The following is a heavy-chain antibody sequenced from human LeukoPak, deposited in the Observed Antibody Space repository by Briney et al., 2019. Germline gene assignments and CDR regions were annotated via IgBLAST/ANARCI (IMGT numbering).Heavy chain of an antibody. Sequence: TGGSLRLSCAASGFTISSYAMSWVRQAPGKGLEWVSSISGSGGSTYYADSVKGRFTISRDNSKNTLYLQMNSLRADDTAVYYCARAQLGDYYYGMDVWGQGTTVTVSS. J-gene: IGHJ6*02. V-gene: IGHV3-23*01. CDR1: GFTISSYA. D-gene: IGHD5-24*01. CDR2: ISGSGGST. CDR3: ARAQLGDYYYGMDV.